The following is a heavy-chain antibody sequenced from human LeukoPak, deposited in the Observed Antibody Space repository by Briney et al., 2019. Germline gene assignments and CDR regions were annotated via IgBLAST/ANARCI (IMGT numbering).Heavy chain of an antibody. V-gene: IGHV3-30*18. CDR1: GFTLSSYG. Sequence: GGSLRLSCAASGFTLSSYGMHWVRQAPGKGLEWVAVISYEGSNKHYADSVKGRFTISRDNSKNTLYLQMNSLRAEDTAVYYCAKTRFGEGDYYYGMDVWGKGTTVTVSS. CDR2: ISYEGSNK. J-gene: IGHJ6*04. CDR3: AKTRFGEGDYYYGMDV. D-gene: IGHD3-10*01.